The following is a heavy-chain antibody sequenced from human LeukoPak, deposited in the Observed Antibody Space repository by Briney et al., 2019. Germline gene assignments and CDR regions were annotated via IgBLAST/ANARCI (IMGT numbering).Heavy chain of an antibody. CDR3: VRDGEGVAISVNYWFDP. CDR1: GFTFTSYD. CDR2: MNPNNANT. V-gene: IGHV1-8*01. J-gene: IGHJ5*02. Sequence: GASVKVSCKASGFTFTSYDINWVRQASGQGLEWMGWMNPNNANTGYAQKFQGRVTMTRDTSISTAYMELRDLRSEDTAVYYCVRDGEGVAISVNYWFDPWGQGTLVTVSS. D-gene: IGHD3-10*01.